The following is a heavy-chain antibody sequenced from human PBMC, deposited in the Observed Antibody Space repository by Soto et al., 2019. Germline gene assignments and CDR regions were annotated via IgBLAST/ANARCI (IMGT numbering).Heavy chain of an antibody. CDR1: GITISSNG. V-gene: IGHV3-48*01. D-gene: IGHD1-1*01. CDR3: ARGMGIATTGRYDY. CDR2: ISSSSDTI. J-gene: IGHJ4*02. Sequence: EVQLVESGGGSVQPGGSLRLSCAASGITISSNGMNWVRQAPGKGLEWVSYISSSSDTIYYPDFVKGRFTISRDNAKNSLYLQMNSLRVEDTATYYCARGMGIATTGRYDYWGQGTLVTVSS.